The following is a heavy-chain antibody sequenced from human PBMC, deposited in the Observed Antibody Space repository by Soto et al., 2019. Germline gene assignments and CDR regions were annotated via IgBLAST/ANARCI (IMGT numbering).Heavy chain of an antibody. CDR3: ARDGYSYGYY. Sequence: EVQLVESGGGLVKPGGSLRLSCAASGFTFSSYSMNWVRQAPGKGLEWVSSISSSSSYIYYADSVKGRFTISRDNAKNSLYLPRNSLRAEDTAVYYCARDGYSYGYYWGQGTLVTVSS. CDR2: ISSSSSYI. D-gene: IGHD5-18*01. J-gene: IGHJ4*02. V-gene: IGHV3-21*01. CDR1: GFTFSSYS.